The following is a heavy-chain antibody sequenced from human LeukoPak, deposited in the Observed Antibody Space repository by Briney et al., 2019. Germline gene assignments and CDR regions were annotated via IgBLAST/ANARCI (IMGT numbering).Heavy chain of an antibody. J-gene: IGHJ4*02. CDR3: ARREGSSWSPDY. Sequence: GESLKISCKGSGYNFTNYWIGWVRQMPGKGLEWMGIVFPRDSDTKYSPSFQGQVTISADKSISTAYLQWSSLKASDTAVYYCARREGSSWSPDYWGQGTLVTVSS. CDR1: GYNFTNYW. CDR2: VFPRDSDT. V-gene: IGHV5-51*01. D-gene: IGHD6-6*01.